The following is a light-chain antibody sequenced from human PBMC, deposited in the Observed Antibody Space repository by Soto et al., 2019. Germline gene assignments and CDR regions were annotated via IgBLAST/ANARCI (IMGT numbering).Light chain of an antibody. CDR2: DVN. CDR3: ASSRRTTTLV. CDR1: ISDIGGYNF. V-gene: IGLV2-14*01. J-gene: IGLJ2*01. Sequence: QSALNQPASVSGSPGQSITISCTGTISDIGGYNFNSWYQHHPGKAPKLVIYDVNNRPSGISYRFSGSKASNPASLTISGFQAEDEADYYCASSRRTTTLVFGGGTKMTVL.